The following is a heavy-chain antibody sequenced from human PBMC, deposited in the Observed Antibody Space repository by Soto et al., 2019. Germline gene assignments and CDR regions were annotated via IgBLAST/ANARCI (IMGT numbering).Heavy chain of an antibody. V-gene: IGHV3-33*01. CDR3: ARDGEPPHAFDI. J-gene: IGHJ3*02. CDR1: GFTFSSYG. CDR2: IWYDGSNK. Sequence: GGSLRLSCAASGFTFSSYGMHWVRQAPGKGLEWVAVIWYDGSNKYYADSVKGRFTISRVNSKNTLYLQMNSLRAEDTAVYYCARDGEPPHAFDIWGQGTMVTVSS.